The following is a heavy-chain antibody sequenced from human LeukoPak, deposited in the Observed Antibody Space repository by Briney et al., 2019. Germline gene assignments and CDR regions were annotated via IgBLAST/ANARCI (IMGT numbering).Heavy chain of an antibody. CDR1: GFTFSSYW. V-gene: IGHV3-7*01. J-gene: IGHJ5*02. CDR3: ARAVAANWFDP. CDR2: IKQDGSDK. D-gene: IGHD6-19*01. Sequence: GGSLRLPCAASGFTFSSYWMSWVRQAPGNGLEWVANIKQDGSDKYYVDSVKGRYTISRDNAKNSVYLKMNTLRAEDTALYYCARAVAANWFDPWGQGTLVTVSS.